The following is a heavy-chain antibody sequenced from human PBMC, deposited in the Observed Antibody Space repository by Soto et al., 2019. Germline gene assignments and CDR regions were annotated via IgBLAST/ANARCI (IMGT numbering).Heavy chain of an antibody. Sequence: NPSETLSLTCTVSGGSISSYYWSWIRQPPGKGLEWIGYIYYSGSTNYNPSLKSRVTISVDTSKNQFSLKLSSVTAADTAVYYCARVEVVPAAPGYYYYGMDVWGQGTTVTVSS. CDR3: ARVEVVPAAPGYYYYGMDV. J-gene: IGHJ6*02. V-gene: IGHV4-59*01. CDR2: IYYSGST. CDR1: GGSISSYY. D-gene: IGHD2-2*01.